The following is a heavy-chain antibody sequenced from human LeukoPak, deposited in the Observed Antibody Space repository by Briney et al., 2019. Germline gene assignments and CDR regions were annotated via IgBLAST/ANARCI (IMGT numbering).Heavy chain of an antibody. CDR2: INHSGST. Sequence: PSETLSLTCAVYGGSFSGYYWSWIRQPPGKGLEWIGEINHSGSTNYNPSLKSRVTISVDTSKNQFSLKLSSVTAADTAVYYCARGRGEIVVVPAPVPFDYWGQGTPVTVSS. CDR1: GGSFSGYY. V-gene: IGHV4-34*01. D-gene: IGHD2-2*01. CDR3: ARGRGEIVVVPAPVPFDY. J-gene: IGHJ4*02.